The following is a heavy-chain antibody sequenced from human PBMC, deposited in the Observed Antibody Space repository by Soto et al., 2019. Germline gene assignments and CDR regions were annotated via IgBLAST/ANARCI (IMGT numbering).Heavy chain of an antibody. V-gene: IGHV4-59*08. Sequence: SETLSLTCTVSGDSISSTRWWSWVRQSPGKGLEWIGYIYYSGSTNYNPSLKSRVTISVDTSKNQFSLKLSSVTAADTAVYYCARQMATIGYYFDYWGQGTLVTVSS. CDR3: ARQMATIGYYFDY. D-gene: IGHD5-12*01. CDR1: GDSISSTRW. J-gene: IGHJ4*02. CDR2: IYYSGST.